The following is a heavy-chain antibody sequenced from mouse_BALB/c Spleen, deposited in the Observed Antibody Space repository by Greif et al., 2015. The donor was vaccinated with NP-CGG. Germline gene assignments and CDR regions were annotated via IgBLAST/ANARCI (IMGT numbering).Heavy chain of an antibody. Sequence: VKVVDSGPGLVAPSQSLSITCTVSGFSLTSYGVHWVRQPPGKGLEWLGVIWAGGSTNYNAALMSRLSISKDNSKSXVFLKMNKLQADDTAMYYCARDHKRGYEDAMGFWCQGTSVTVSS. V-gene: IGHV2-9*02. J-gene: IGHJ4*01. CDR3: ARDHKRGYEDAMGF. D-gene: IGHD2-14*01. CDR2: IWAGGST. CDR1: GFSLTSYG.